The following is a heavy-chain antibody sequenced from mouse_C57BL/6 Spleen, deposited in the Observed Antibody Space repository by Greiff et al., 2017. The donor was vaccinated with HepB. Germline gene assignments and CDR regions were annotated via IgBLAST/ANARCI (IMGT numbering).Heavy chain of an antibody. CDR3: ARYSSGSTWFAY. D-gene: IGHD3-2*02. CDR1: GYTFTSYW. Sequence: QVQLQQPGAELVRPGSSVKLSCKASGYTFTSYWMHWVKQRPGQGLEWIGEIDPSDSYTNYNQKFKGKSTLTVDKSSSTAYMQLSSLTSEDSAVYYCARYSSGSTWFAYWGQGTLVTVSA. CDR2: IDPSDSYT. J-gene: IGHJ3*01. V-gene: IGHV1-69*01.